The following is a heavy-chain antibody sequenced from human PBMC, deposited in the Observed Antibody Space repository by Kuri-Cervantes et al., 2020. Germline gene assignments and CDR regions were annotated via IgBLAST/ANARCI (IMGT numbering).Heavy chain of an antibody. V-gene: IGHV2-70D*14. CDR2: IDWDDYK. Sequence: SGPTLVKPTQTLTLTCTFSGFSLSTTGMRMSWFRQPPNKALEWLARIDWDDYKFYRASMKTRLTSSKDTSKNQVVLIMTNMDPVDTATYYCARSRATGYYDYWGQGSLVTVSS. CDR1: GFSLSTTGMR. CDR3: ARSRATGYYDY. J-gene: IGHJ4*02.